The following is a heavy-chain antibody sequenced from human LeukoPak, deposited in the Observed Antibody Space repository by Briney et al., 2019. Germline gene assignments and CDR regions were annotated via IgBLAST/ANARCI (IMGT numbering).Heavy chain of an antibody. J-gene: IGHJ6*03. CDR1: GDAISGYY. CDR2: IYTNGNT. Sequence: SETLSLTCTVSGDAISGYYWSWIRQPAGKGLEYIGRIYTNGNTTYNPSLKSRVTMSVDTSKNQFSLKLSSVTASDTAEYYCARDLKDYYYYMDVWGKGTTVTVSS. CDR3: ARDLKDYYYYMDV. V-gene: IGHV4-4*07.